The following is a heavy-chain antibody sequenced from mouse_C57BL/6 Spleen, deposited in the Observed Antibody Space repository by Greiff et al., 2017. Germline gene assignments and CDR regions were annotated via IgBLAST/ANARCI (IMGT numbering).Heavy chain of an antibody. CDR2: IYPGSGST. J-gene: IGHJ2*01. CDR3: ARYERNYGSSFSFDY. CDR1: GYTFTSYW. V-gene: IGHV1-55*01. D-gene: IGHD1-1*01. Sequence: QVQLQQSGAELVKPGASVKMSCKASGYTFTSYWITWVKQRPGQGLEWIGDIYPGSGSTNYNEKFKSKATLTVDTSSSTAYMQLSSLTSEDSAVYYCARYERNYGSSFSFDYWGQGTTLTVSS.